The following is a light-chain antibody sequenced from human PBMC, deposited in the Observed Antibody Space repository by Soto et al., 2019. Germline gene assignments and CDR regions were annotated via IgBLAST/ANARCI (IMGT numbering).Light chain of an antibody. CDR1: HGISSW. Sequence: DIQMTQSTSSVSASVGDRVTITCRATHGISSWLAWYQHKPGKAPKLVIYAAFSLQGGVPSRFSGSGSGTDFTLTISILQPADFATYYCQQGKSFPLTFGGGTKVEIK. J-gene: IGKJ4*01. V-gene: IGKV1-12*01. CDR3: QQGKSFPLT. CDR2: AAF.